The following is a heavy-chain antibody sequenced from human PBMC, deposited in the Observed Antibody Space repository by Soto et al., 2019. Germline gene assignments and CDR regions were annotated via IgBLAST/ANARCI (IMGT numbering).Heavy chain of an antibody. CDR3: AKESPPYSGYESDHEAFDI. J-gene: IGHJ3*02. V-gene: IGHV3-30*18. CDR1: GFTFSSYG. Sequence: QVQLVESGGGVVQPGRSLRLSCAASGFTFSSYGMHWVRQAPGKGLEWVAVISYDGSNKYYADSVKGRFTISRDNSKNALYLQMNKLRAEDTAVYYCAKESPPYSGYESDHEAFDIWGQGTMVTVSS. CDR2: ISYDGSNK. D-gene: IGHD5-12*01.